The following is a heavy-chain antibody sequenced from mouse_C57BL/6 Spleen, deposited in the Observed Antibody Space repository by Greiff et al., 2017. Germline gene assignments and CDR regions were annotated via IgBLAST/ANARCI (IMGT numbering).Heavy chain of an antibody. CDR2: ISSGGSYT. J-gene: IGHJ2*01. CDR1: GFTFSSYG. Sequence: EVQRVESGGDLVKPGGSLKLSCAASGFTFSSYGMSWVRQTPDKRLEWVATISSGGSYTYYPDSVKGRFPISRDNAKNTLYLQMSSLKAEDTAMYYCARHELATVVASPYYVDYWGQGTTLTVSS. CDR3: ARHELATVVASPYYVDY. V-gene: IGHV5-6*01. D-gene: IGHD1-1*01.